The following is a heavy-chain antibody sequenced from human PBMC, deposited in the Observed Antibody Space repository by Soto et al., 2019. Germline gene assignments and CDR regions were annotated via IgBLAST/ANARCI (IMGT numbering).Heavy chain of an antibody. Sequence: QVQLVQSGAEVKKPGASVKVSCKASGYTFTSYYMHWVRQYPGQGLEWMGIINPSGGSTSYAQKFKGRVTMTRDTPTSTVNEELSSLRSEDTAVYYCARVLGAMRDAFDILGQGTMVTLSS. CDR2: INPSGGST. CDR3: ARVLGAMRDAFDI. CDR1: GYTFTSYY. J-gene: IGHJ3*02. V-gene: IGHV1-46*01. D-gene: IGHD1-26*01.